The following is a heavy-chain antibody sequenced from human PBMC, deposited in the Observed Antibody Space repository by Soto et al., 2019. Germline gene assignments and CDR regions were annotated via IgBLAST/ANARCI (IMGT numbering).Heavy chain of an antibody. D-gene: IGHD3-22*01. V-gene: IGHV3-23*01. J-gene: IGHJ4*02. CDR2: IGGSGDDT. CDR1: GFTFSSCA. Sequence: GGSLRLSCAASGFTFSSCAMSWVRQAPGKGLEWVSGIGGSGDDTEYTDSVKGRFTISRDNSKNTLYLQMNSLRAEDTALYYCAKSPGMYYYDSSGYYHYDYWGQGTLVTVSS. CDR3: AKSPGMYYYDSSGYYHYDY.